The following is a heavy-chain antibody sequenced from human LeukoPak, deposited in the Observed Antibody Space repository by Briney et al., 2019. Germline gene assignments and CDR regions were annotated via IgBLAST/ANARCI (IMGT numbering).Heavy chain of an antibody. D-gene: IGHD3-10*02. CDR2: INWNGGST. V-gene: IGHV3-20*04. J-gene: IGHJ6*04. CDR3: AELGITMIGGV. CDR1: GFTFDDYG. Sequence: RPGGSLRLSCAASGFTFDDYGMSWVRHAPGKGLEWVSGINWNGGSTGYADSVKGRFTTSRDNAKNSLYLQMNSLRAEDTAVYYCAELGITMIGGVWGKGTTVTISS.